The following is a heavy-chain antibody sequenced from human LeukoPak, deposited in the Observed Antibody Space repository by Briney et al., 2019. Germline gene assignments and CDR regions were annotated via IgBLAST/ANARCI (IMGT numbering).Heavy chain of an antibody. CDR2: FDPEDGET. CDR1: GYTLTELS. CDR3: ARDPGQKEFDY. J-gene: IGHJ4*02. V-gene: IGHV1-24*01. Sequence: GASVKVSCKVSGYTLTELSMHWVRQAPGKGLEWMGGFDPEDGETIYAQKFQGRVTITADESTSTAYMELSSLRSEDTAVYYCARDPGQKEFDYWGQGTLVTVSS.